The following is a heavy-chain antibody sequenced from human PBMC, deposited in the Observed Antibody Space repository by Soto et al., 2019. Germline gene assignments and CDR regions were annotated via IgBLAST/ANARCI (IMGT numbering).Heavy chain of an antibody. V-gene: IGHV1-69*01. CDR3: ARQTYYYDSSGRVFDY. D-gene: IGHD3-22*01. CDR2: IIPIFGTA. Sequence: QVQLVQSGAEVKKPGSSVKVSCKASGGTFSSSAISWVRQAPGQWREWMGGIIPIFGTANYAQKFQGRVTITADEYTRAAYMELSSLRSEDTAVYYCARQTYYYDSSGRVFDYWGQGTLVTVS. J-gene: IGHJ4*02. CDR1: GGTFSSSA.